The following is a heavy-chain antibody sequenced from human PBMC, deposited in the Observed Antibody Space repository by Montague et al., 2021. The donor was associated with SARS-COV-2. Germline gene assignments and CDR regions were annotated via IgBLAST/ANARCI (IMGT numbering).Heavy chain of an antibody. CDR2: TYYRSKWYN. CDR1: GDSVSSNIAT. J-gene: IGHJ2*01. Sequence: CAISGDSVSSNIATWNWIRQSPSRGLEWLGRTYYRSKWYNDYAVFVKSRVIINPDTSNNRISLQLNSVTPEDTAVYYCARAYCGGDCYFYWYFELWGRGTLVTVSS. D-gene: IGHD2-21*02. CDR3: ARAYCGGDCYFYWYFEL. V-gene: IGHV6-1*01.